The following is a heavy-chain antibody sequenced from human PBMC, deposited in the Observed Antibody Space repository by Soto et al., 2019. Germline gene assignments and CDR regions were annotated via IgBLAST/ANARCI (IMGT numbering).Heavy chain of an antibody. Sequence: ASVKVSCKASGYTFTSYYMHWVRQAPGQGLEWMGIINPSGGSTSYAQKFQGRVTMTRDTSTSTVYMELSSLRSEDTAVYYCARDGVAGSVGRDFDYWGQGTLVTVSS. J-gene: IGHJ4*02. D-gene: IGHD6-19*01. CDR3: ARDGVAGSVGRDFDY. CDR2: INPSGGST. CDR1: GYTFTSYY. V-gene: IGHV1-46*01.